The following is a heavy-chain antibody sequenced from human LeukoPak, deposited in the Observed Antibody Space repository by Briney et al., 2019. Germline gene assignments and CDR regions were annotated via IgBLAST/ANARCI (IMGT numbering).Heavy chain of an antibody. J-gene: IGHJ4*02. CDR3: ATVYSGYEGEQLVDTYYDY. CDR1: GYTLTELS. CDR2: FDPEDGET. D-gene: IGHD5-12*01. Sequence: ASVKVSCKVSGYTLTELSMHWVRQAPGKGLEWMGGFDPEDGETIYAQKFQGRVTMTEDTSTDTAYMELSSLRSEDTAVYYCATVYSGYEGEQLVDTYYDYWGQGTLVTVPS. V-gene: IGHV1-24*01.